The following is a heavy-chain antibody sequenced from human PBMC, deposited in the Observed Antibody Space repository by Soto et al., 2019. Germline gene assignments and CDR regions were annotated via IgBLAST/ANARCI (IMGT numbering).Heavy chain of an antibody. CDR2: ISYDGSNK. V-gene: IGHV3-30*18. CDR1: GFTFSSYG. D-gene: IGHD4-4*01. Sequence: GGSLRLSCAASGFTFSSYGMHWVRQAPGKGLEWVAVISYDGSNKYYADSVKGRFTISRDNSKNTLYLQMNSLRAEDTAVYYCAKPSATVTTIGYFDYWGQGTLVTVSS. J-gene: IGHJ4*02. CDR3: AKPSATVTTIGYFDY.